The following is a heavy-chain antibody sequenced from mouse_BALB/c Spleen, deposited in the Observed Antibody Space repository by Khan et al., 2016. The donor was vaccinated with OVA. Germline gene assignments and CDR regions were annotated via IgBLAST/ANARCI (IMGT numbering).Heavy chain of an antibody. Sequence: VQLQQPGPELDKPGASVKISCKASGYSFTAYNMNWVKQSNGKSLEWMGNIAPYYGDAHYNQTFKGKATLTVDSSSSTADMQVKILTSEDSAVYYCTRLGTNYSVDYRGQGTTLTVSS. CDR3: TRLGTNYSVDY. J-gene: IGHJ2*01. CDR1: GYSFTAYN. D-gene: IGHD2-1*01. V-gene: IGHV1-39*01. CDR2: IAPYYGDA.